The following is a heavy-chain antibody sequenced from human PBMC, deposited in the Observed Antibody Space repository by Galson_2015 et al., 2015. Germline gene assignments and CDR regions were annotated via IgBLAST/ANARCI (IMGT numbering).Heavy chain of an antibody. CDR1: GFTFSSYS. V-gene: IGHV3-21*01. CDR3: ARAGSRDIVVVPAAIHDAFGI. J-gene: IGHJ3*02. CDR2: ISSSSSYI. D-gene: IGHD2-2*01. Sequence: SLRLSCAASGFTFSSYSMNWVRQAPGKGLEWVSSISSSSSYIYYADSVKGRFTISRDNAKNSLYLQMNSLRAEDTAVYYCARAGSRDIVVVPAAIHDAFGIWGQGTMVTVSS.